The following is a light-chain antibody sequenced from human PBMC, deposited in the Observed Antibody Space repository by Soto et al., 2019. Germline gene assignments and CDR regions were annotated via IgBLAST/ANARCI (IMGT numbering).Light chain of an antibody. J-gene: IGKJ4*02. Sequence: EIVMTQSPATLSVSPGDRATLSCRASQSVSSSLAWYQQIPGQAPRLLIYDASTRATGIPARFGGSGSGTEFTLTISSLQSEDLAVYYCQQYKNWPPHTFGGGTNVELK. CDR2: DAS. V-gene: IGKV3-15*01. CDR3: QQYKNWPPHT. CDR1: QSVSSS.